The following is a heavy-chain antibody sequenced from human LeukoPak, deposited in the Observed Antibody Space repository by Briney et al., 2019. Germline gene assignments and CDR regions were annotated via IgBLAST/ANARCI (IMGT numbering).Heavy chain of an antibody. CDR3: AHKPYYYDSSGYYD. CDR2: INPRGGST. CDR1: GYTFTSHF. J-gene: IGHJ4*02. Sequence: ASVKVSCKASGYTFTSHFMHWVRQAPGQGLEWMGIINPRGGSTSYTQEFQGRVTMTRDTSTSTVYMELSSLRSEDTAVYYCAHKPYYYDSSGYYDWGQGTLVTVSS. D-gene: IGHD3-22*01. V-gene: IGHV1-46*01.